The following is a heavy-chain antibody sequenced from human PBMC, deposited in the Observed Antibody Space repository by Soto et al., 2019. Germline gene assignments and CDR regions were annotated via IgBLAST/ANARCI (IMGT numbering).Heavy chain of an antibody. V-gene: IGHV1-69*01. CDR3: ARAAITMVRGVIAYYYYGMDV. CDR1: GGTFSSYA. Sequence: QVQLVQSGAEVKKPGSSVKVSCKASGGTFSSYAISWVRQAPGQGLEWMGGIIPIFGTANYAQKFQGRVTITADESTSTAYMELSSLRSEDTAVYYCARAAITMVRGVIAYYYYGMDVWGQGTTVTVSS. CDR2: IIPIFGTA. D-gene: IGHD3-10*01. J-gene: IGHJ6*02.